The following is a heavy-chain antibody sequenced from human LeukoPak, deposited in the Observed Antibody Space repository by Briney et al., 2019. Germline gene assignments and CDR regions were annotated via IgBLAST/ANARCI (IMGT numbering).Heavy chain of an antibody. D-gene: IGHD2-2*01. V-gene: IGHV4-38-2*02. Sequence: SETLSLTCIVSGYSISSCHYWALIRPPPRKGLEGIGSIYHSGSTDYKPALKSRLTISVDTSKNQFSLKLSSVTAADTAVYYCAKGYCRGNSCYDDRGAFDYWGQGTLVTVSS. CDR3: AKGYCRGNSCYDDRGAFDY. CDR2: IYHSGST. J-gene: IGHJ4*02. CDR1: GYSISSCHY.